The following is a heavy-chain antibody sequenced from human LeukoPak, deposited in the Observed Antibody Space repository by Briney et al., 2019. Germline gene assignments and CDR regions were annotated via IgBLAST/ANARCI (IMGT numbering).Heavy chain of an antibody. J-gene: IGHJ4*02. V-gene: IGHV3-66*01. CDR3: AREVAAAGVDY. Sequence: GGSLRLSCAASGFTVSSNYMSWVRQAPGKGLGWVSVIYSGGSTYYADSVKGRFTISRDNSKNTLYLQMNSLRAEDTAVYYCAREVAAAGVDYWGQGTLVTVSS. CDR1: GFTVSSNY. CDR2: IYSGGST. D-gene: IGHD6-13*01.